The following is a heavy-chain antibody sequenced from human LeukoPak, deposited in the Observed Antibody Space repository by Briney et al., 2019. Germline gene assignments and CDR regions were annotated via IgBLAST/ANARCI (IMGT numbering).Heavy chain of an antibody. Sequence: SVKVSCKASGGTFSSYAISWVRQAPGQGLEWMGRIIPIFGTANYAQKFQGRVTITTDESTSTAYMELSSLRSEDTAVYYCARGGTNSKARFDYWGQGTLVTVSS. D-gene: IGHD4-11*01. CDR2: IIPIFGTA. V-gene: IGHV1-69*05. CDR1: GGTFSSYA. CDR3: ARGGTNSKARFDY. J-gene: IGHJ4*02.